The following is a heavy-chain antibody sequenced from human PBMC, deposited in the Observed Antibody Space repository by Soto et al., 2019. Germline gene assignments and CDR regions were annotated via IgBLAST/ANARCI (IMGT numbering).Heavy chain of an antibody. D-gene: IGHD2-15*01. CDR3: AKDPSLGYCSGGSCYPRPGYYYGMDV. CDR2: VSGSGGST. V-gene: IGHV3-23*01. J-gene: IGHJ6*02. CDR1: GFTFSSYA. Sequence: SLRLSCAASGFTFSSYAMSWVRQAPGKGLEWVSAVSGSGGSTYYADSVKGRFTISRDNSKNTLYLQMNSLRAEDTAVYYCAKDPSLGYCSGGSCYPRPGYYYGMDVWGQGTTVTVYS.